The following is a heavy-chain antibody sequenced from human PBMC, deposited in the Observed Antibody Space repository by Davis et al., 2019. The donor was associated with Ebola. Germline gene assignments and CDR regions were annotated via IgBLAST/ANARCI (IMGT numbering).Heavy chain of an antibody. CDR1: GFTFSSYA. CDR2: ISNYGGDT. J-gene: IGHJ4*02. Sequence: PGGLLRPSFSASGFTFSSYAMYWFRQAPGKGLKYVSTISNYGGDTYYADSVKGRFTISRDNSKNTLYLQMTSLRPEDTAVYYCVRGDFVAARPGAYWGQGTLVTVSS. D-gene: IGHD6-6*01. CDR3: VRGDFVAARPGAY. V-gene: IGHV3-64D*08.